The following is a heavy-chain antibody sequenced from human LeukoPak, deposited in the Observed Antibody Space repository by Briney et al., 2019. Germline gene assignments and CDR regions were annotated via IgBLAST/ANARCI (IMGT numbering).Heavy chain of an antibody. CDR1: GFTFSDHD. CDR2: TRNKANSYST. CDR3: VSLYDFWSGYY. Sequence: SGGSLRLSCAASGFTFSDHDMDWVRQAPGKGLEWVGRTRNKANSYSTEYAASVKGRFTISRDDSKNSLYLRMNSLKTEDTAVYYCVSLYDFWSGYYWGQGTLVTVSS. J-gene: IGHJ4*02. D-gene: IGHD3-3*01. V-gene: IGHV3-72*01.